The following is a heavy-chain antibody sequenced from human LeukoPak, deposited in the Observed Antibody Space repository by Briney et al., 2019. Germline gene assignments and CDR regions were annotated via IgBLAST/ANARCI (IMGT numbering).Heavy chain of an antibody. CDR2: ISGSGGST. J-gene: IGHJ5*02. D-gene: IGHD6-19*01. CDR1: GFTFSSYA. Sequence: PGGSLRLSCAASGFTFSSYAMSWVRQAPGKGLEWVSAISGSGGSTYYADSVKGRFTISRDNSKNTLYLQMNSLRAEDTAVYYCAKDLRRAQWLVPDNWFDPWGQGTLVTVSS. V-gene: IGHV3-23*01. CDR3: AKDLRRAQWLVPDNWFDP.